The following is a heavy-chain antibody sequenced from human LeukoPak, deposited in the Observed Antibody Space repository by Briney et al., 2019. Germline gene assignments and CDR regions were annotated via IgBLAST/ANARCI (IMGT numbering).Heavy chain of an antibody. CDR3: AKDYSDSRVADVFLEY. J-gene: IGHJ4*02. CDR1: GLTFSDYA. V-gene: IGHV3-23*01. Sequence: PGGSLRLSCAASGLTFSDYAMSWFRQAPGKGLEYVAGITSGFTPLYADFVKGRFTVSRDNSKSTFHLQMNSLRAEDTAVYFCAKDYSDSRVADVFLEYWGQGTPVTVSS. CDR2: ITSGFTP. D-gene: IGHD2-21*01.